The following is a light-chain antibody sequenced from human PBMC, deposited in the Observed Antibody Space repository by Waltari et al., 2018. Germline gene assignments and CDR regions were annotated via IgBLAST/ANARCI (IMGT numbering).Light chain of an antibody. CDR3: CSYAGSYTVV. J-gene: IGLJ2*01. V-gene: IGLV2-11*01. CDR1: SSHVGAYTY. CDR2: DFS. Sequence: QSALTQPRSVSGAPGQSVTISCTGPSSHVGAYTYVSWYQQHPGKAPQLMIYDFSKRPSGVPDRFSGSKSGNTASLTISGLQAEDEADYYCCSYAGSYTVVFGGGTKLTVL.